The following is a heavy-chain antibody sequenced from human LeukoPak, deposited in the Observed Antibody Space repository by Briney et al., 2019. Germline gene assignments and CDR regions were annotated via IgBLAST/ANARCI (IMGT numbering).Heavy chain of an antibody. CDR1: GFTFSSYG. Sequence: GGSLRLSCAASGFTFSSYGMHWVRQAPGKGLEWVAVISYDGSNKYYADSVKGRFTISRDNAKNSLYLQMNSLRVEGTAVYYCARAAYGGNSRGLLGYWGQGTLVTVSS. D-gene: IGHD4-23*01. J-gene: IGHJ4*02. V-gene: IGHV3-30*03. CDR2: ISYDGSNK. CDR3: ARAAYGGNSRGLLGY.